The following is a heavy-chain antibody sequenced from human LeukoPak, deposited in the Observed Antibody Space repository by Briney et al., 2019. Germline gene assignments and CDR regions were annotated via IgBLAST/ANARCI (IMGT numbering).Heavy chain of an antibody. V-gene: IGHV1-18*01. Sequence: GASVKVSCKDSGYTFTSYGISWVRQAPGQGLEWMGWISAYNGNTNYAQNRQGRVTMTTDTSTSTAYMELRSLRSDDTAVYYCARGEQQLYWFDPWGQGTLVTVSS. D-gene: IGHD6-13*01. CDR1: GYTFTSYG. CDR3: ARGEQQLYWFDP. CDR2: ISAYNGNT. J-gene: IGHJ5*02.